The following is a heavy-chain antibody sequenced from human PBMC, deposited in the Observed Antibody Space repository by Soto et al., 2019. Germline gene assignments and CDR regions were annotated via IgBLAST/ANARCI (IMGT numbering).Heavy chain of an antibody. J-gene: IGHJ6*02. Sequence: PGESLKISCKGSGYSFTSNWINWVRQVPGKGLEWMGRIDPSDSHSNYNPSFQGHVTISADKSTSTAYLQWNSLKASDTAMYYCAGRCRGGNCFSSYVMDVWGQGTTVTVSS. CDR3: AGRCRGGNCFSSYVMDV. V-gene: IGHV5-10-1*01. CDR1: GYSFTSNW. D-gene: IGHD2-15*01. CDR2: IDPSDSHS.